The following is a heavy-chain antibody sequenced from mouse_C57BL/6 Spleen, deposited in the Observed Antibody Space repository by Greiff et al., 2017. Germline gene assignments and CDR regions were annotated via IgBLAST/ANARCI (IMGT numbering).Heavy chain of an antibody. V-gene: IGHV1-54*01. CDR2: INPGSGGT. J-gene: IGHJ4*01. CDR1: GYAFTNYL. CDR3: ARNYAMDY. Sequence: VQLQQSGAELVRPGTSVKVSCKASGYAFTNYLIEWVKQRPGPGLEWIGVINPGSGGTNYNEKFKGKATLTADKSSSTAYMQLSSLTSEDSAVYFCARNYAMDYWGQGTSVTVSS.